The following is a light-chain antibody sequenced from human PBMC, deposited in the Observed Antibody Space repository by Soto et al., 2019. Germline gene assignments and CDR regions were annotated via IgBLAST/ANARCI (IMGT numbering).Light chain of an antibody. CDR1: QNINSN. CDR2: GAF. V-gene: IGKV3-15*01. J-gene: IGKJ1*01. CDR3: QQYNKWLTWM. Sequence: EIVMTQSPATLSVSPGERATLSCRASQNINSNLAWYQQKPGQGPRLLIYGAFTRATGVPDRFTGSGSGTEFTLTISSLQSEDFAVYYCQQYNKWLTWMFGQGTKVDIK.